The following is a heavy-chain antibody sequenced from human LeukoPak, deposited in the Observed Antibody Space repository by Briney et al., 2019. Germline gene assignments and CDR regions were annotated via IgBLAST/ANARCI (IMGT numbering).Heavy chain of an antibody. J-gene: IGHJ6*03. V-gene: IGHV4-38-2*01. CDR3: ATSPAVYYYYYIDV. Sequence: SETLSLTCGVSGDAISSGYYWGWIRQPPGKGLEWIGIIYHSGSTYYNPSLKSRVTMSLDTSKSQFSLHLSSVTAADTAVYYCATSPAVYYYYYIDVWGKGTRVTVSS. CDR2: IYHSGST. CDR1: GDAISSGYY.